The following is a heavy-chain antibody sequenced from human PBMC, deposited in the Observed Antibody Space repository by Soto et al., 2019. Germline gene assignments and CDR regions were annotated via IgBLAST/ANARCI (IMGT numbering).Heavy chain of an antibody. J-gene: IGHJ1*01. CDR3: ARDRGYTVTTWPEYFQH. CDR1: GFTFSSYW. Sequence: EVQLVESGGGLVQPGGSLRLSCAASGFTFSSYWMSWVRQAPGKGLEWVANIKQDGSEKYYVDSVKGRFTISRVNAKNSLYLQMNSLRAEDTAVYYCARDRGYTVTTWPEYFQHWGQGTLVTVSS. V-gene: IGHV3-7*01. D-gene: IGHD4-17*01. CDR2: IKQDGSEK.